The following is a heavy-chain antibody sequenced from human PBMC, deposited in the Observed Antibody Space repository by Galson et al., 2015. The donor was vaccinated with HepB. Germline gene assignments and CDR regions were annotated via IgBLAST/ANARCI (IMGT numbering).Heavy chain of an antibody. CDR1: GYSFTSYW. Sequence: QSGAEVKKPGESLRISCKGSGYSFTSYWISWVRQMPGKGLEWMGRIDPSDSYTNYSPSFQGHVTISADKSISTAYLQWSSLKASDTAMYYCARHEGKGIQLWPNYYYYGMDVWGQGTTVTVSS. D-gene: IGHD5-18*01. CDR3: ARHEGKGIQLWPNYYYYGMDV. V-gene: IGHV5-10-1*01. J-gene: IGHJ6*02. CDR2: IDPSDSYT.